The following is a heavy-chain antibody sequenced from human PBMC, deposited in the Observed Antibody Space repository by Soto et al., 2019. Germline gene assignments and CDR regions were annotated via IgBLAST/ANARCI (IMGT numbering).Heavy chain of an antibody. CDR2: IHYTGSS. V-gene: IGHV4-59*01. Sequence: SETLSLTCTVSSGSISGCFWSWIRQPPGKELELIAYIHYTGSSYYNPSLKSRVTISIDTSKNQFSLKLSSVSDADTAVYYCAKVGRIAAAGTWFDPWGQGTLVTVSS. D-gene: IGHD6-13*01. CDR3: AKVGRIAAAGTWFDP. CDR1: SGSISGCF. J-gene: IGHJ5*02.